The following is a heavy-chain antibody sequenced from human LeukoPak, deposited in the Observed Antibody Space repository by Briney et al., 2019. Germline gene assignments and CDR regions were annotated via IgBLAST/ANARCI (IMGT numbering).Heavy chain of an antibody. CDR3: ASGRRRGEGLDV. V-gene: IGHV1-2*02. CDR2: INSNSGDT. D-gene: IGHD2-21*01. Sequence: ASVKVSCTASGYTFPDYYIHWVRQAPGQGLEWMGWINSNSGDTTYAQTFQGRVTMTRDTSISTFYMDLIGLRSDDTAVYYCASGRRRGEGLDVWDQGTPGTVSS. CDR1: GYTFPDYY. J-gene: IGHJ6*02.